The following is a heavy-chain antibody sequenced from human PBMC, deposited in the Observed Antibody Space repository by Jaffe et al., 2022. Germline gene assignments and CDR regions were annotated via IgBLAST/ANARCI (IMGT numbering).Heavy chain of an antibody. CDR2: IKQDGSEK. CDR3: ARDWGLYDFWSGLVAY. CDR1: GFTFSSYW. D-gene: IGHD3-3*01. J-gene: IGHJ4*02. Sequence: EVQLVESGGGLVQPGGSLRLSCAASGFTFSSYWMSWVRQAPGKGLEWVANIKQDGSEKYYVDSVKGRFTISRDNAKNSLYLQMNSLRAEDTAVYYCARDWGLYDFWSGLVAYWGQGTLVTVSS. V-gene: IGHV3-7*01.